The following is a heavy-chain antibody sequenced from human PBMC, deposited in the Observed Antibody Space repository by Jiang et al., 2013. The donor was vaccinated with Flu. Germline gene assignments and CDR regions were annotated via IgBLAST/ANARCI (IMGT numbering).Heavy chain of an antibody. D-gene: IGHD3-22*01. Sequence: GLVKPSETLSLTCTVSGGSISSYYWSWIRQPPGKGLEWIGYIYYSGSTNYNPSLKSRVTISVDTSKNQFSLKLSSVTAADTAVYYCARHVPNYYDSSGRNWFDPWGQGTLVTVSS. CDR3: ARHVPNYYDSSGRNWFDP. CDR2: IYYSGST. J-gene: IGHJ5*02. V-gene: IGHV4-59*08. CDR1: GGSISSYY.